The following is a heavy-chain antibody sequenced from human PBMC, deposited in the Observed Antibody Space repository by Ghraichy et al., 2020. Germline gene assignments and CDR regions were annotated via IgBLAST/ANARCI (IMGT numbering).Heavy chain of an antibody. CDR1: GFTFSSYA. D-gene: IGHD4-23*01. CDR2: ISTRSTYK. Sequence: GGSLNISCAASGFTFSSYAMNWVRQAPGKGLEWVSSISTRSTYKNYAASVKGRFTVSRDNAKNSLFLQMDSLRADDTAVYYCARDVGFDNSAGGLDVWGHGTWVIVSS. J-gene: IGHJ6*02. V-gene: IGHV3-21*01. CDR3: ARDVGFDNSAGGLDV.